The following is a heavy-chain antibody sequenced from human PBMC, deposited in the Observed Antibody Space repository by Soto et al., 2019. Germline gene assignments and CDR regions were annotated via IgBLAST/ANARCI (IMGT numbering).Heavy chain of an antibody. CDR1: GFTFSSYW. CDR3: ARESLGYSSGWYNYFDY. D-gene: IGHD6-19*01. CDR2: IKQDGSEK. Sequence: EVQMVESGGGLVQPGGSLRLSCAASGFTFSSYWMSWVRQAPGKGLEWVANIKQDGSEKYYVDSVKGRFTISRDNAKNSLYLQMNSLRAEDTAVYYCARESLGYSSGWYNYFDYWGQGTLVTVSS. J-gene: IGHJ4*02. V-gene: IGHV3-7*01.